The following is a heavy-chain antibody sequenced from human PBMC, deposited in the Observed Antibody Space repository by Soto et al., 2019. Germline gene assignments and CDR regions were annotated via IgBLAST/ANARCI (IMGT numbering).Heavy chain of an antibody. CDR1: GFTFSAYA. CDR3: ARGGASSGPYYYGLDV. J-gene: IGHJ6*02. D-gene: IGHD6-19*01. CDR2: ISGGGGDT. V-gene: IGHV3-23*01. Sequence: GGSLRLSCAASGFTFSAYAMSWVRQAPGKGLQWVSAISGGGGDTYNADTVKGRFTISSANSKNTLHLLMHSIRAEDTAVYYCARGGASSGPYYYGLDVWGQGTTVTVSS.